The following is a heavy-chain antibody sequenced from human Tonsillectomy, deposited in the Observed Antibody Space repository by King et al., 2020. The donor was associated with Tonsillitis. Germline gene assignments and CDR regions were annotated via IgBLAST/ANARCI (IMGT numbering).Heavy chain of an antibody. CDR1: GFTFGDDA. Sequence: VQLVESGGGLVQPGRSLRLSCTASGFTFGDDAMSWVRQAPGKGLEWVGFIRSKAYGGTTEYAASVKGRFTISRDDSKSITYLQMNSLKTEDTAVYYCTRVRRYCRGGSCYQVKPDYGMDVWGQGTTVTVSS. V-gene: IGHV3-49*04. CDR3: TRVRRYCRGGSCYQVKPDYGMDV. CDR2: IRSKAYGGTT. D-gene: IGHD2-15*01. J-gene: IGHJ6*02.